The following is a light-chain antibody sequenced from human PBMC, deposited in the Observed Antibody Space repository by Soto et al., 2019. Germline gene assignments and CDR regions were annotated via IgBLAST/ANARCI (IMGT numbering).Light chain of an antibody. Sequence: IVLTQSPATLSLSPGERGTLSCRASESVTNYLAWYQQKPGQAPRLLVYDVSNRATGIPARFSGGGSGTDFTLTISNLEPEDFAVYYCQQYIRWPLTFGGGTKVDIK. V-gene: IGKV3-11*01. CDR2: DVS. J-gene: IGKJ4*01. CDR3: QQYIRWPLT. CDR1: ESVTNY.